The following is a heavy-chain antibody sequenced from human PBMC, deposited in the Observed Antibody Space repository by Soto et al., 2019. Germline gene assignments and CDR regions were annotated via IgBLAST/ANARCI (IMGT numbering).Heavy chain of an antibody. V-gene: IGHV3-53*01. D-gene: IGHD5-12*01. CDR1: GFTVSSTY. Sequence: GGSLRLSCAASGFTVSSTYMSWVRQAPGKGLEWISIIYSGGSTFYADSVKGRFTISRDNSKNTLYLQMNSLRAEDTAVYYCARGVPITPGTFDYRGQGTLVTVSS. CDR3: ARGVPITPGTFDY. CDR2: IYSGGST. J-gene: IGHJ4*02.